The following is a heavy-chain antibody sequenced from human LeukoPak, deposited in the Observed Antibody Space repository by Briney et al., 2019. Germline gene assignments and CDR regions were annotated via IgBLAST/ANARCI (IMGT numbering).Heavy chain of an antibody. CDR1: GFTFSSYA. D-gene: IGHD4-23*01. CDR3: ARDYYGGNNFDY. J-gene: IGHJ4*02. Sequence: PGGSLRLSCAASGFTFSSYAMHWVRQAPGKGLEWVAVISYDGSNKYYADSVKGRFTISRDNSKNTLYLQMNSLRAEDTAVYYCARDYYGGNNFDYWGQGTLVTVSS. CDR2: ISYDGSNK. V-gene: IGHV3-30-3*01.